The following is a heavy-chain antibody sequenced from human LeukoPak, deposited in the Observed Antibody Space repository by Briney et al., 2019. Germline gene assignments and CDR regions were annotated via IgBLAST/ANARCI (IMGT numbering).Heavy chain of an antibody. J-gene: IGHJ4*02. CDR3: TSRPNDSWRGPFDY. CDR2: IQDDGSNK. CDR1: VFTFSTYA. V-gene: IGHV3-30*02. Sequence: GGSLRLSCAASVFTFSTYAMYWVRQAPGRGLEWVAFIQDDGSNKYYADSVKGRSTISRDNSKNTVHLQMNSLRPEDTAVYYCTSRPNDSWRGPFDYWGQGTLVTVSS. D-gene: IGHD3-3*01.